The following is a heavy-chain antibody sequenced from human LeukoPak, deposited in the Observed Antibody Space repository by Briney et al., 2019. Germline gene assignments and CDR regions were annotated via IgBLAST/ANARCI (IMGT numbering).Heavy chain of an antibody. CDR1: GGSISSYY. V-gene: IGHV4-59*12. CDR3: ARVPYSSGWYYYYYYMDV. Sequence: PSETLSLTCTVSGGSISSYYWSWIRQPPGKGLEWIGSIYYSGSTYYNPSLKSRVTISVDTSKNQFSLKLSSVTAADTAVYYCARVPYSSGWYYYYYYMDVWGKGTTVTVSS. CDR2: IYYSGST. J-gene: IGHJ6*03. D-gene: IGHD6-19*01.